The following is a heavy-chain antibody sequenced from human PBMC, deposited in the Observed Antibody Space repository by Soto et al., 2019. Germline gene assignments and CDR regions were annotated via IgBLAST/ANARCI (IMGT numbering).Heavy chain of an antibody. J-gene: IGHJ6*03. CDR2: ISSSGSTI. CDR3: ASCDYIWGSYRLGGDYYYMDV. CDR1: GFTFSDYY. D-gene: IGHD3-16*02. Sequence: GGSLRLSCAASGFTFSDYYMSWIRQAPGKGLEWVSYISSSGSTIYYADSVKGRFTISRDNAKNSLYLQMNSLRAEDTAVYYCASCDYIWGSYRLGGDYYYMDVWGKGTTVTVSS. V-gene: IGHV3-11*01.